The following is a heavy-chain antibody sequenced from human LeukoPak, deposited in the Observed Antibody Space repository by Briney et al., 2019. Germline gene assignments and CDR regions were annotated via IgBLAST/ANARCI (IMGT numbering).Heavy chain of an antibody. Sequence: PGGSLRLSCAVSGFTSDDHAMHWVRQASGKGLEWVAGIMWRSGSTGYADSVKGRFTISRDNAKNSLYLQMNSLRVEDTALYYCAEDLTPGGADVWGQGTTVTVSS. CDR2: IMWRSGST. J-gene: IGHJ6*02. V-gene: IGHV3-9*02. CDR1: GFTSDDHA. D-gene: IGHD1-14*01. CDR3: AEDLTPGGADV.